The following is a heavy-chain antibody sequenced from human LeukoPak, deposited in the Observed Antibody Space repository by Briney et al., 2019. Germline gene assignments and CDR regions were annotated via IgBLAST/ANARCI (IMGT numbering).Heavy chain of an antibody. V-gene: IGHV4-39*07. CDR3: AVVTATPGAFDI. CDR2: IYYSGST. Sequence: SETLSPTCTVSGGSISSSSYYWGWIRQPPGKGLEWIGSIYYSGSTYYNPSLKSRVTISVDTSKNQFSLKLSSVTAADTAVYYCAVVTATPGAFDIWGQGTMVTVSS. J-gene: IGHJ3*02. CDR1: GGSISSSSYY. D-gene: IGHD2-21*02.